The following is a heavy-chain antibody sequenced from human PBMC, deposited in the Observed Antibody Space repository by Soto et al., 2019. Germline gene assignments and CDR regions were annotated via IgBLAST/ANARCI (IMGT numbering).Heavy chain of an antibody. CDR2: INHSGSP. D-gene: IGHD1-1*01. Sequence: SETLSLTCAVYGGSFSGYYWSWLRQPPGKGLEWIGKINHSGSPNYNPSLKSRVTISVDTSKNQFSLKMTSVTAADTAVYYCATANWSHHYFDPWGQGTLVTVSS. J-gene: IGHJ5*02. CDR1: GGSFSGYY. CDR3: ATANWSHHYFDP. V-gene: IGHV4-34*01.